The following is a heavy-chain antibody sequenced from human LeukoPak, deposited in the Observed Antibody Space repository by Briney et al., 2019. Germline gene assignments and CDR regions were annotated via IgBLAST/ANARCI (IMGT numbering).Heavy chain of an antibody. V-gene: IGHV1-46*01. J-gene: IGHJ4*02. CDR2: INPSGGST. CDR3: ARPNSYYDSSGYYFDY. D-gene: IGHD3-22*01. CDR1: GYTFTSYY. Sequence: GASVKVSCKASGYTFTSYYMHWVRQAPGQGLEWMGIINPSGGSTSYAQKFQGRVTMTRDTSTSTVYMELSSLRSEDTAVYYCARPNSYYDSSGYYFDYWGQGTLVTVSS.